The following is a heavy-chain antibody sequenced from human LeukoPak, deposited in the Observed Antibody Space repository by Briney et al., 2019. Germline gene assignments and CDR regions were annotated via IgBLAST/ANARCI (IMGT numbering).Heavy chain of an antibody. CDR3: ARDSVNGPFVISLDL. CDR2: ISSDGNTE. V-gene: IGHV3-48*03. CDR1: GFSFSSYP. J-gene: IGHJ4*02. Sequence: GRSLRLSCAAAGFSFSSYPMNWVRQAPGKGLEWVSHISSDGNTESYVDAPRGRFTMSRDNAKNSLFLLINSLRVEDTAVYYCARDSVNGPFVISLDLWGQGALVTVSS. D-gene: IGHD2-8*01.